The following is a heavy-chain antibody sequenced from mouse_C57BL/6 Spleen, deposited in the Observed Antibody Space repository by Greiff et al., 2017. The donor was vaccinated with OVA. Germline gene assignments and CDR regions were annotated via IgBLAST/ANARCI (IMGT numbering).Heavy chain of an antibody. CDR1: GYTFTSYW. J-gene: IGHJ2*01. CDR3: ARDKGYFDY. Sequence: QVHVKQSGAELVRPGSSVKLSCKASGYTFTSYWMHWVKQRPIQGLEWIGNIDPSDSETHYNQKFKDKATLTVDKSSSTAYMQLSSLTSEDSAVYYCARDKGYFDYWGQGTTLTVSS. V-gene: IGHV1-52*01. CDR2: IDPSDSET.